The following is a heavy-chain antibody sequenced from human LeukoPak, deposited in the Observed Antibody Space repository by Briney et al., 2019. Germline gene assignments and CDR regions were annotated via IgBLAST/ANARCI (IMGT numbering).Heavy chain of an antibody. CDR2: ISYDGSNK. Sequence: GSLRLSCAASGFTFSSYAMHWVRQAPGKGLEWVAVISYDGSNKYYADSVKGRFTISRDNSKNTLYLQVNSLRAEDTAVYYCARDRDYYGSGSPHFDYWGQGTLVTVSS. D-gene: IGHD3-10*01. CDR1: GFTFSSYA. V-gene: IGHV3-30-3*01. J-gene: IGHJ4*02. CDR3: ARDRDYYGSGSPHFDY.